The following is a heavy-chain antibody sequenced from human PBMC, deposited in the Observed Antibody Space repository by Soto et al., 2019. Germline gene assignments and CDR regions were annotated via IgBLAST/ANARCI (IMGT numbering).Heavy chain of an antibody. Sequence: ASVKVSCKASGYTFTSYGISCVRQAPGQGLEWMGWISAYNGNTNYAQKLQGRVTMTTDTSTSTAYMELRSLRSDDTAVYYCAGEWVAGAGRAVFEFRVKGTMVTVSS. CDR3: AGEWVAGAGRAVFEF. J-gene: IGHJ3*01. V-gene: IGHV1-18*01. CDR2: ISAYNGNT. CDR1: GYTFTSYG. D-gene: IGHD6-19*01.